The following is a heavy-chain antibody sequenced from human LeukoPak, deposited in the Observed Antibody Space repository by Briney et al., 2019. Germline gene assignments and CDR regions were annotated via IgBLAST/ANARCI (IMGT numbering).Heavy chain of an antibody. Sequence: SETLSLTCTVSGGSISSSGYYWGWIRQPPGKGLEWIGSIYYSGSTYYNPSLKSRITISVDTSKNQFSLKLSSVRTADTAVYYCARHLTGLYDYWGQGTLVTVSS. J-gene: IGHJ4*02. V-gene: IGHV4-39*01. CDR3: ARHLTGLYDY. CDR1: GGSISSSGYY. D-gene: IGHD7-27*01. CDR2: IYYSGST.